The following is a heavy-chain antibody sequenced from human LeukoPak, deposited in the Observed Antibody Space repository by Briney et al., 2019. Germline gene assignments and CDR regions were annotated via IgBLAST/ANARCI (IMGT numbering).Heavy chain of an antibody. CDR1: GFTFSSYD. CDR3: ARSRRPSSSWDGTY. D-gene: IGHD6-13*01. V-gene: IGHV3-13*01. J-gene: IGHJ4*02. CDR2: IGTAGDT. Sequence: GGSLRLPCAASGFTFSSYDMHWVRQATGKGLEWVSAIGTAGDTYYPGSVKGRFTISRENAKNSLYLQMNSLRAGDTAVYYFARSRRPSSSWDGTYWGPGALFTVSS.